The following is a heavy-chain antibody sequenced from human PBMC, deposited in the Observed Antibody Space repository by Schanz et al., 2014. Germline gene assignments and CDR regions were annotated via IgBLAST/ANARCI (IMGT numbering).Heavy chain of an antibody. V-gene: IGHV3-NL1*01. Sequence: QAQLVESGGGVVQPGRSLRLSCAASGFAFRSYAMHWVRQAPGKGLEWVSTIYSSGSTYYADSVKGRFTISRDNAKNSLYLQMNSLRAEDTGVYYCARGREVVAKIFDVWGQGTMVTVSS. CDR3: ARGREVVAKIFDV. D-gene: IGHD3-22*01. CDR1: GFAFRSYA. CDR2: IYSSGST. J-gene: IGHJ3*01.